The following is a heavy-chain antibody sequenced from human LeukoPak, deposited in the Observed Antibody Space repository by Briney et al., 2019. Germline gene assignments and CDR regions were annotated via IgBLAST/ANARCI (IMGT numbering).Heavy chain of an antibody. CDR1: GFSFSSYS. V-gene: IGHV3-7*01. CDR2: IKQDGSEK. Sequence: GGSLRLSCAVSGFSFSSYSMNWVRQAPGKGLEWVANIKQDGSEKYYVDSVKGRFTVSRDNAKNSLYLQMNSLRAEDTAVYYCARGDKTTVTSYGMDVWGQGTTVTVSS. D-gene: IGHD4-17*01. J-gene: IGHJ6*02. CDR3: ARGDKTTVTSYGMDV.